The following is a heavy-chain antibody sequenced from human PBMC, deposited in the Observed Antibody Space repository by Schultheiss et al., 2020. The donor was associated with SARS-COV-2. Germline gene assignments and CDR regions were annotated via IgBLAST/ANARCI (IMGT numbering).Heavy chain of an antibody. CDR2: VSWNGSRT. CDR1: GFTFSSYS. J-gene: IGHJ4*02. CDR3: ARDLGGIVVVTANLDY. Sequence: GGSLRLSCAASGFTFSSYSMNWVRQAPGKGLEWVSGVSWNGSRTHYADSVKGRFIISRDNSRNFLYQQMNSLRTEDTAVYYCARDLGGIVVVTANLDYWGQGTLVTVSS. V-gene: IGHV3-19*01. D-gene: IGHD2-21*02.